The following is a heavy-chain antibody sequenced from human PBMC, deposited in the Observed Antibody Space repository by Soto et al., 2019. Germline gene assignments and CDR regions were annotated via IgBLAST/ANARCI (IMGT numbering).Heavy chain of an antibody. V-gene: IGHV4-34*01. Sequence: QVQLQQWGAGLLKPSETLSLTCAVYGGSFSGYYWSWIRQPPGKGLEWIGEINHSGSTNYNPSLKSRVTTSLDTSKHPFSLKLGNVTAAKTAVYYCARRYFNSLLSGRSWFDPWGQGTLVTVSS. D-gene: IGHD3-9*01. CDR1: GGSFSGYY. CDR3: ARRYFNSLLSGRSWFDP. J-gene: IGHJ5*02. CDR2: INHSGST.